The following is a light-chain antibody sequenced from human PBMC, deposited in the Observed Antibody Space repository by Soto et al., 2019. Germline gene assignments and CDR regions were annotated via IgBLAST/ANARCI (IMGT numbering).Light chain of an antibody. CDR2: GNS. CDR3: QSYDSSLTGSV. V-gene: IGLV1-40*01. Sequence: QAVLPHPPAVSWAPGHRVTIACTGSNSNIGAGYDVHWYQQLPGTAPKLLIYGNSNRPSGVPDRFSGSKSVTSASLAITGLQAEDEPDYYCQSYDSSLTGSVFGTGTKVTVL. CDR1: NSNIGAGYD. J-gene: IGLJ1*01.